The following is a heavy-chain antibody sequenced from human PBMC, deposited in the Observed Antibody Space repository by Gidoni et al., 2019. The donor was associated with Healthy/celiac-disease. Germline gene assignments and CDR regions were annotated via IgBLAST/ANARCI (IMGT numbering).Heavy chain of an antibody. Sequence: QVQLVQSGAEVKKPGSAVKVSCKASGVAFSSSAISWVRQAPGQGLECMGGIIPIFGTANNAQKFQGRVTITADESTSTAYMELSSLRSEDTAVYYCARDDLAAHDGDYWGQGTLVTVSS. D-gene: IGHD6-6*01. CDR1: GVAFSSSA. CDR2: IIPIFGTA. CDR3: ARDDLAAHDGDY. J-gene: IGHJ4*02. V-gene: IGHV1-69*01.